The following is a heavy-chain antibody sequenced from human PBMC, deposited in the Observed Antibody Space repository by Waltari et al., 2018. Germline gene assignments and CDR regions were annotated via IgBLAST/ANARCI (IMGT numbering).Heavy chain of an antibody. CDR1: GFTFSSYA. D-gene: IGHD3-22*01. J-gene: IGHJ5*02. Sequence: EVQLLESGGGLVQPGGSLRLSCAASGFTFSSYAMSWVRQAPGKGLEWVSAISGSGGSTYYADSVKGRFTISRDNSKNTLYLQMNSLRAEDTAVYYCAKDGGTMVITKAGWFDPWGQGTLVTVSS. CDR2: ISGSGGST. V-gene: IGHV3-23*01. CDR3: AKDGGTMVITKAGWFDP.